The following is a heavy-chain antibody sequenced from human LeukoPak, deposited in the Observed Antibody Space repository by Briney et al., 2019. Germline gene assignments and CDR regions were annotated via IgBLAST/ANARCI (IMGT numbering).Heavy chain of an antibody. CDR2: INPNSGGT. CDR3: ARAAGGGYDYFDY. V-gene: IGHV1-2*04. J-gene: IGHJ4*02. CDR1: GYTFTGYY. Sequence: GASVKVSCKASGYTFTGYYMHWVRQAPGRGLEWMGWINPNSGGTNYAQKFQGWVTMTRDTSISTAYMELSRLRSDDTAVYYCARAAGGGYDYFDYWGQGTLVTVSS. D-gene: IGHD3-16*01.